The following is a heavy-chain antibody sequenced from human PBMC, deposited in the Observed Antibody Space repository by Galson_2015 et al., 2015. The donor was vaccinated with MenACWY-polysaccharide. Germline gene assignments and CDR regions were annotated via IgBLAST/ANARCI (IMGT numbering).Heavy chain of an antibody. D-gene: IGHD3-10*01. CDR3: VRDSGDWRSVFDY. Sequence: SVKVSCKASGYTFTSYDIHWVRQAPGQGLEWMGWINAGNGNTKYSRKFQGRVTITRDTSASTAYMELSSLRSEDTAVYYCVRDSGDWRSVFDYWGLGTLVTVSS. CDR1: GYTFTSYD. CDR2: INAGNGNT. V-gene: IGHV1-3*01. J-gene: IGHJ4*02.